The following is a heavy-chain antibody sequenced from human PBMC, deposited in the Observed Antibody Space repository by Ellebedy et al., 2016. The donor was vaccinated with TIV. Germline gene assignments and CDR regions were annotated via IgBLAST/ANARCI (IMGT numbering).Heavy chain of an antibody. J-gene: IGHJ5*02. CDR3: ARAPYDYIWGSYRIGGFDP. CDR2: IYYSGST. CDR1: GGSISSYY. V-gene: IGHV4-59*01. D-gene: IGHD3-16*02. Sequence: SETLSLXCTVSGGSISSYYWSWIRQPPGKGLEWIGYIYYSGSTNYNPSLKSRVTISVDTSKNQFSLKLSSVTAADTAVYYCARAPYDYIWGSYRIGGFDPWGQGTLVTVSS.